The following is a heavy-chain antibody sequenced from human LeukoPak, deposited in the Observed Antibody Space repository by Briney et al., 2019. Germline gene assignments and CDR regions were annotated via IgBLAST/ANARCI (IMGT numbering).Heavy chain of an antibody. CDR2: ISAYNGNT. J-gene: IGHJ4*02. V-gene: IGHV1-18*01. CDR1: GYTFTSYA. Sequence: ASVKVSCKASGYTFTSYAISWVRQAPGQGLEWMGWISAYNGNTNYAQKLQGRVTMTTDTSTSTAYMELRSLRSDDTAVYYCARTRRYCSGGSCYFDYWGQGTLVTVSS. D-gene: IGHD2-15*01. CDR3: ARTRRYCSGGSCYFDY.